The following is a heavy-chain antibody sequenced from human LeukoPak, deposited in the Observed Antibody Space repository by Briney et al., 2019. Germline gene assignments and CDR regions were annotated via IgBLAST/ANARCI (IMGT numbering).Heavy chain of an antibody. CDR2: ISWNSGSI. V-gene: IGHV3-9*01. J-gene: IGHJ4*02. CDR1: GFTFDDYA. Sequence: PGGSLRLSCAASGFTFDDYAMHWVRQAPGKGLEWVSGISWNSGSIGYADSVKGRFTISRDNAKNSLYLQMNSLRAEDTALYYCAKDLGSVGATTFDYWGQGTLVTVSS. CDR3: AKDLGSVGATTFDY. D-gene: IGHD1-26*01.